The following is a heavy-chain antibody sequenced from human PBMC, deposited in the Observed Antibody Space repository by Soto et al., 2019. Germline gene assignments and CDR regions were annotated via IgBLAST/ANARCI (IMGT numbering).Heavy chain of an antibody. V-gene: IGHV4-39*01. J-gene: IGHJ4*02. D-gene: IGHD6-19*01. Sequence: LEPLSLTCTVAGGSIISSSYYWGWIRQPPGKGLEWIGSIYYSGSTYYNPSLKSRVTISVDTSKNQFSLKLSSVTAADTPVYYCASSGWSSHRPDYWGQGTLVTVSS. CDR1: GGSIISSSYY. CDR3: ASSGWSSHRPDY. CDR2: IYYSGST.